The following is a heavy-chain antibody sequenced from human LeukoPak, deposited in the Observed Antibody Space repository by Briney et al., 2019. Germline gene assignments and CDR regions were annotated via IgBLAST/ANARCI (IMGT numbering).Heavy chain of an antibody. Sequence: KPLETLSLTCTVSGNSFGDYYWSWIRQPAGKGLEWIGRIYTSGSTTYNPSLKSRVTMSVDTSKSQFSLNLMSVTAADTAVYYCTGDTGTTGEVKFDPWGQGTLVTVSS. D-gene: IGHD4-17*01. V-gene: IGHV4-4*07. CDR3: TGDTGTTGEVKFDP. CDR1: GNSFGDYY. J-gene: IGHJ5*02. CDR2: IYTSGST.